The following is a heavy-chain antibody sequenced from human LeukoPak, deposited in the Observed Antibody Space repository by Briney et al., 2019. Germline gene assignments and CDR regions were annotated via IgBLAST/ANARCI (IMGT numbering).Heavy chain of an antibody. CDR3: AVPIAAAGSIDY. CDR2: MNPNSGNT. CDR1: GYTFTSYD. V-gene: IGHV1-8*01. Sequence: GASVKVSCKASGYTFTSYDINWVRQAPGQGLEWMGWMNPNSGNTGYAQKFQGRVTMTRNTSISTAYMELSSLRSEDTAVYYCAVPIAAAGSIDYWGQGTLVTVSS. D-gene: IGHD6-13*01. J-gene: IGHJ4*02.